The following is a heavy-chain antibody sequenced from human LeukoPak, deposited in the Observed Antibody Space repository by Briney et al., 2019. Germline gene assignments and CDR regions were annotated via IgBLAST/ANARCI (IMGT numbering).Heavy chain of an antibody. Sequence: GGSLRLSCAASGFTFSSYGMSWVRQAPGKGLEWVSYISSSSSTIYYADSVKGRFTISRDNAKNSLYLQMNSLRAEDTAVYYCARDKWELRDYYYYMDVWGKGTTVTVSS. D-gene: IGHD1-26*01. CDR1: GFTFSSYG. CDR2: ISSSSSTI. CDR3: ARDKWELRDYYYYMDV. J-gene: IGHJ6*03. V-gene: IGHV3-48*01.